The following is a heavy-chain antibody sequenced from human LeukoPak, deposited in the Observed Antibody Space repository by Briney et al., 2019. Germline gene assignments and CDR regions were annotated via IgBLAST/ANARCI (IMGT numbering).Heavy chain of an antibody. CDR3: ARDGSGTQVFDI. CDR1: AFTLSDNF. CDR2: IYRDGST. Sequence: GGSLKLSCPASAFTLSDNFMKWVRQAPGKGLEWVSVIYRDGSTYYADSVKGRFTISRDNSKNTLYLQMNSLSAEDIAVYYCARDGSGTQVFDIWGPGTLVTVSS. D-gene: IGHD3-3*01. J-gene: IGHJ4*02. V-gene: IGHV3-53*01.